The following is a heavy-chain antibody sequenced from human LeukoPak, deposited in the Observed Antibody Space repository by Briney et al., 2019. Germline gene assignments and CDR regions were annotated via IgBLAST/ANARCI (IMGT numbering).Heavy chain of an antibody. J-gene: IGHJ3*02. CDR2: INHSGST. CDR3: ASSAAGLGAFDI. CDR1: GGSFSGYY. Sequence: TAETLSLTCAVYGGSFSGYYWSWIRQPPGKGLEWIGEINHSGSTNYNPSLKSRVTISVDTSKNQFSLKLSSVTAADTAVYYCASSAAGLGAFDIWGQGTMVTVSS. V-gene: IGHV4-34*01. D-gene: IGHD6-13*01.